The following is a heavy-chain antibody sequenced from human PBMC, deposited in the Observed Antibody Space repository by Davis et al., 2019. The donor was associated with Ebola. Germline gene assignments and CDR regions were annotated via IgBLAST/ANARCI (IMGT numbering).Heavy chain of an antibody. V-gene: IGHV3-7*03. Sequence: GESLKISCAASGFTFSDHCMSWVRQVPGKGMEWVANINQDGSEKYYVDSVKGRFTISRDDPKKSLYLQMNSLRAEDTALYYCARKGSYWFFDLWGRGTLVTVSS. J-gene: IGHJ2*01. CDR3: ARKGSYWFFDL. CDR1: GFTFSDHC. CDR2: INQDGSEK.